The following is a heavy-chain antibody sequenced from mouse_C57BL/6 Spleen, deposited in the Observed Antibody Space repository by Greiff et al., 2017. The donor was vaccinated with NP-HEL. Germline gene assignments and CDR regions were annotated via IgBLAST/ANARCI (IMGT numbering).Heavy chain of an antibody. CDR1: GYTFTSYW. V-gene: IGHV1-61*01. D-gene: IGHD1-1*01. CDR2: IYPSDSET. J-gene: IGHJ4*01. Sequence: QVQLQQPGAELVRPGSSVKLSCKASGYTFTSYWMDWVKQRPGQGLEWIGNIYPSDSETHYNQKFKDKATLTVDKSSSTAYMQLSSLTSEDSAVYYCARENYYGSSSYYAMDYWGQGTSVTVSS. CDR3: ARENYYGSSSYYAMDY.